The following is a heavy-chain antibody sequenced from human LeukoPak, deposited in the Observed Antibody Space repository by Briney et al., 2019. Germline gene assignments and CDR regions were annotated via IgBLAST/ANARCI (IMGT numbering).Heavy chain of an antibody. V-gene: IGHV3-23*01. CDR2: ISGSGGGT. Sequence: GGSLRLSCAASGFTFGSYGMSWVRQAPGKGPEWVTGISGSGGGTFYADSVKGRFTISRDNSKNTLYLQMNSLRAEDTAVYYCAKVISGYSYQPFDYWGQGTLVTVSS. J-gene: IGHJ4*02. D-gene: IGHD3-22*01. CDR1: GFTFGSYG. CDR3: AKVISGYSYQPFDY.